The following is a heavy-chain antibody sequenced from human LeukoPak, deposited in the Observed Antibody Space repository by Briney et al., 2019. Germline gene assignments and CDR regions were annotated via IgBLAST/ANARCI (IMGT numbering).Heavy chain of an antibody. Sequence: GGSLRLSCAASGFTFSSYAMHWVRQAPGKGLEWVAVISYDGSNKYYADSVKGRLTISGDNSKNTLYLQMNSLRAEDTAVYYCAKDPSRCYGSGSYFDYWGQGTLVTVSS. V-gene: IGHV3-30*04. CDR1: GFTFSSYA. CDR2: ISYDGSNK. D-gene: IGHD3-10*01. J-gene: IGHJ4*02. CDR3: AKDPSRCYGSGSYFDY.